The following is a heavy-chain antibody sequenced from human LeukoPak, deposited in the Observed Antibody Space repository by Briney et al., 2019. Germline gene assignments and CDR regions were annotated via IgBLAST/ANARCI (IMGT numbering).Heavy chain of an antibody. CDR2: IYTSGST. CDR3: ARAHYDFWSGYYTPRGYFDL. CDR1: GGSISSSSYY. D-gene: IGHD3-3*01. V-gene: IGHV4-61*02. J-gene: IGHJ2*01. Sequence: SETLSLTCTVSGGSISSSSYYWSWIRQPAGKGLEWIGRIYTSGSTNYNPSLKSRVTISVDMSKNQFSLKLSSVTAADTAVYYCARAHYDFWSGYYTPRGYFDLWGRGTLVTVSS.